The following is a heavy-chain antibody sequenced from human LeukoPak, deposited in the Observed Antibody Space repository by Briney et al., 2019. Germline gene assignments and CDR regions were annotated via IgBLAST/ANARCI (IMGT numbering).Heavy chain of an antibody. V-gene: IGHV7-4-1*01. CDR3: ASTRQQLAHLFDY. CDR2: INTNTGNP. J-gene: IGHJ4*02. D-gene: IGHD6-13*01. Sequence: GASVKVSCKASGYTFTSYAMNWVRQAPGQGLEWMGWINTNTGNPTYAQGFTGRFVFSLDTSVSTAYLQIGSLEAEDTAVYYCASTRQQLAHLFDYWGQGTLVTVSS. CDR1: GYTFTSYA.